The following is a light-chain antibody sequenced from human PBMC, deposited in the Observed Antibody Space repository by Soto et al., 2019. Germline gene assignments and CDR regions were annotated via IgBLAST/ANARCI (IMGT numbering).Light chain of an antibody. CDR3: QQYCTSRGT. J-gene: IGKJ2*01. CDR1: QSVGSNF. Sequence: IVLTQSPDTLSLSPGEGATLSCRASQSVGSNFLAWYQQKPGQAPRLLIYGASQRASGIPDRFSGSGSGTDFTLTISRLEPEDFAVFYCQQYCTSRGTFGQGTKLEIK. V-gene: IGKV3-20*01. CDR2: GAS.